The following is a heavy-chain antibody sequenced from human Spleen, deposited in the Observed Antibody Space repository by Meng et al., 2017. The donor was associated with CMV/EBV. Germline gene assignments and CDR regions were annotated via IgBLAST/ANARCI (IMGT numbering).Heavy chain of an antibody. Sequence: SETLSLTCTVSGGSVSSYSYYWSWIRQSPGKGLEWIGYIYYTGSTDYNSSLKSRVSVSVDTSKNQFSLKLNSVTAADTAVYYCARAPPLVRGRGAWFDPWGQGTLVTVSS. D-gene: IGHD3-10*01. V-gene: IGHV4-61*01. CDR2: IYYTGST. CDR3: ARAPPLVRGRGAWFDP. CDR1: GGSVSSYSYY. J-gene: IGHJ5*02.